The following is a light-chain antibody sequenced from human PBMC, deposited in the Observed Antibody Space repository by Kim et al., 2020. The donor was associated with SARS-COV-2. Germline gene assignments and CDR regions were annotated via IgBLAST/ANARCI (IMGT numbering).Light chain of an antibody. CDR3: AAWDASLKGPV. J-gene: IGLJ2*01. CDR2: SNN. CDR1: SSNVGSNT. V-gene: IGLV1-44*01. Sequence: QSVVTQPPSASGSPGQRVTISCSGSSSNVGSNTVNWYQHVPGTTHKLLIYSNNRRPSWVPARCSGSTSGTSAALAISGLQSEDDADYYCAAWDASLKGPVFGGGTQLTVL.